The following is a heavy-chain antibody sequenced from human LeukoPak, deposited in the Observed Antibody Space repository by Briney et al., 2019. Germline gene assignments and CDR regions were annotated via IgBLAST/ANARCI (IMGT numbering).Heavy chain of an antibody. V-gene: IGHV1-2*02. J-gene: IGHJ6*03. CDR1: GYTFTSYV. CDR3: ARDGAARHYYYYMDV. Sequence: ASVKVSCKASGYTFTSYVMNWVRQAPGQGLEWMGWINPNSGGTNYAQKFQGRVTMTRDTSISTAYMELSRLRSDDTAVYYCARDGAARHYYYYMDVWGKGTTVTVSS. CDR2: INPNSGGT. D-gene: IGHD6-6*01.